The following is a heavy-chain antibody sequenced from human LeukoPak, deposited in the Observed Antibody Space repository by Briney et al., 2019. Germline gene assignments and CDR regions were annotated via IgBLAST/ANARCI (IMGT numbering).Heavy chain of an antibody. CDR2: IYYSGST. Sequence: SETLSLTCTVSGGSISSYYWSWIRQPPGKGLEWIGYIYYSGSTNYNPSLKSRVIISVDTSKNQFSLKLSSVTAADTAVYYCATVGTTVTTNPYFDYWGQGTLVTVSS. CDR3: ATVGTTVTTNPYFDY. CDR1: GGSISSYY. J-gene: IGHJ4*02. V-gene: IGHV4-59*01. D-gene: IGHD4-17*01.